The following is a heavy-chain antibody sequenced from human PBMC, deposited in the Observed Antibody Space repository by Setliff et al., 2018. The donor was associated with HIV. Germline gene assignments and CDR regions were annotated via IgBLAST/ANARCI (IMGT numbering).Heavy chain of an antibody. CDR1: GYTFTSYG. CDR3: ARDIVVVVAAPDAFDI. V-gene: IGHV1-18*01. J-gene: IGHJ3*02. CDR2: ISAYNGNR. Sequence: ASVKVSCKASGYTFTSYGISWVRQAPGQGLEWMGWISAYNGNRNYAQKLQGRVTMTTGTSTSTAYRELRSLRSDDTAVYYCARDIVVVVAAPDAFDIWGQGTMVTVSS. D-gene: IGHD2-15*01.